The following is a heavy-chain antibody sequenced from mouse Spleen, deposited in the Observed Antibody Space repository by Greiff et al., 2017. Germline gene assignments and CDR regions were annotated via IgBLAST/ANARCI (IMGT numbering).Heavy chain of an antibody. J-gene: IGHJ4*01. V-gene: IGHV2-5*01. D-gene: IGHD2-3*01. CDR3: AKVYDGYSAYAMDY. CDR1: GFSLTSYG. CDR2: IWRGGST. Sequence: QVQLQQSGPGLVQPSQSLSITCTVSGFSLTSYGVHWVRQSPGKGLEWLGVIWRGGSTDYNAAFMSRLSITKDNSKSQVFFKMNSLQADDTAIYYCAKVYDGYSAYAMDYWGQGTSVTVSS.